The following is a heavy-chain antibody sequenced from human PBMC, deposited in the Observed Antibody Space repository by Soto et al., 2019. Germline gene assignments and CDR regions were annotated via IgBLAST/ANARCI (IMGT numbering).Heavy chain of an antibody. Sequence: EVQLVESGGGLVQPGGSLRLSCAASGFTFSTFSFNWVRQAPGKGLEWVSHINAGSGAQLYADSVKGRFTISRDNAKNSVYLQMNGLRGEDTAVYYCARESAAAIDYWGQGTLVTVSS. CDR2: INAGSGAQ. CDR3: ARESAAAIDY. D-gene: IGHD6-13*01. J-gene: IGHJ4*02. CDR1: GFTFSTFS. V-gene: IGHV3-48*01.